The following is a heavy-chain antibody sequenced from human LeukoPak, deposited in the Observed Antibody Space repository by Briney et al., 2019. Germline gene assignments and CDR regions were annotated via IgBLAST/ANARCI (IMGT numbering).Heavy chain of an antibody. J-gene: IGHJ4*02. CDR1: GLTVSNNY. V-gene: IGHV3-66*01. Sequence: PGGSLRLSCGASGLTVSNNYMGWIRQAPGKGLEWVSVIYSAGSTYYAESVRGRFTISRDKSKNTLYLQMNSLRAEDTAVYYCAKDLFGYDSSGYYVYWGQGTLVTVSS. D-gene: IGHD3-22*01. CDR2: IYSAGST. CDR3: AKDLFGYDSSGYYVY.